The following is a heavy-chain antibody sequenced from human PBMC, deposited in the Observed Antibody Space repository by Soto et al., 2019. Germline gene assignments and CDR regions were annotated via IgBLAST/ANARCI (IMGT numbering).Heavy chain of an antibody. CDR2: ISYDGSNK. D-gene: IGHD2-15*01. CDR3: ARGWGCSGGSCYSVFYHYYYGMDV. V-gene: IGHV3-30-3*01. Sequence: GGSLRLSCAASGFTFSSYAMHWVRQAPGKGLEWVAVISYDGSNKYYADSVKGRFTISRDNAKNSLYLQMNSLRAEDTAVYYCARGWGCSGGSCYSVFYHYYYGMDVWGQGTTVTVSS. J-gene: IGHJ6*02. CDR1: GFTFSSYA.